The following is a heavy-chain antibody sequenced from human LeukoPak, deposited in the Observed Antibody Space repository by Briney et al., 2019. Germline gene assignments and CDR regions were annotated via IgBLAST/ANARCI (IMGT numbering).Heavy chain of an antibody. J-gene: IGHJ4*02. V-gene: IGHV4-4*02. D-gene: IGHD6-13*01. CDR1: GGSISSNW. CDR2: IYHSGST. Sequence: SETLSLTCTVSGGSISSNWWSWVRQPPGKGLEWIGEIYHSGSTNYNPSLKSRVTISVDKSKNQFSLKLSSVTAADTAVYYCASASGYSSSCIDYWGQGTLVTVSS. CDR3: ASASGYSSSCIDY.